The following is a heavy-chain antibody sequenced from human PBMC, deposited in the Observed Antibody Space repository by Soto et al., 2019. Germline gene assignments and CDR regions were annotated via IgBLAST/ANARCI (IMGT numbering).Heavy chain of an antibody. V-gene: IGHV3-23*01. Sequence: AGGSLRLSCAASGLTFSIYAMSWVRQAPGKGLEWVSTISDTGVATYYAKSVKGRFTISRDNSKNTLYLQMNSLRAEDTALYYCAKDLAGRLEAVGYSNYGMDVWGQGTTVTVSS. CDR3: AKDLAGRLEAVGYSNYGMDV. CDR1: GLTFSIYA. D-gene: IGHD6-6*01. J-gene: IGHJ6*02. CDR2: ISDTGVAT.